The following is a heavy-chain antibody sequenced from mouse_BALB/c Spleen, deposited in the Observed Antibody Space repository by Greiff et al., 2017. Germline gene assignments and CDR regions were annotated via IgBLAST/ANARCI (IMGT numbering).Heavy chain of an antibody. CDR3: ASQLSFAY. D-gene: IGHD4-1*02. V-gene: IGHV1S81*02. CDR2: INPSNGRT. CDR1: GYTFTSYW. Sequence: VKLQQPGAELVKPGASVKLSCKASGYTFTSYWMHWVKQRPGQGLEWIGEINPSNGRTNYNEKFKSKATLTVDKSSSTAYMQLSSLTSEDSAVYYCASQLSFAYWGQGTLVTVSA. J-gene: IGHJ3*01.